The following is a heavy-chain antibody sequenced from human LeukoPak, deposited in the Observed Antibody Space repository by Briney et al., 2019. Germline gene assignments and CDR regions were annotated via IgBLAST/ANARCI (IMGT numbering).Heavy chain of an antibody. CDR2: ISSSSSYI. J-gene: IGHJ4*02. CDR1: GFTFSNYG. Sequence: GGSLRLSCAASGFTFSNYGMNWVRRAPGKGLEWLSYISSSSSYIYYADSVKGRFTISRDNAKNSLYLQMNSLRAEDTAVYYCARGMYSSSWYPDYWGQGTLVTVSS. V-gene: IGHV3-21*05. CDR3: ARGMYSSSWYPDY. D-gene: IGHD6-13*01.